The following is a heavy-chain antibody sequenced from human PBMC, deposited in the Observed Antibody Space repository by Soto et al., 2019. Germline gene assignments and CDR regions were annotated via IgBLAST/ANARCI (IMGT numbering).Heavy chain of an antibody. CDR1: GGSFSGYY. D-gene: IGHD3-10*01. J-gene: IGHJ5*02. Sequence: QVQLQQWGAGLLKPSETLSLTCAVYGGSFSGYYWSWIRQPPGKGLEWIGEINHSGSTNYNPSLKGRVTLSVDTSMNQFSLRLSSVTAADTAVYYCALWFGELLYFWFDPWGQGTLVTVSS. V-gene: IGHV4-34*01. CDR3: ALWFGELLYFWFDP. CDR2: INHSGST.